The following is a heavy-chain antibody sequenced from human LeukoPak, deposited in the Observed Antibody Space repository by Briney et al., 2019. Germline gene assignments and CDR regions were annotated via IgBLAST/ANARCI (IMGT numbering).Heavy chain of an antibody. V-gene: IGHV3-21*01. J-gene: IGHJ6*04. CDR1: GFTFSSYS. Sequence: GGSLRLSCAASGFTFSSYSVNWVRQAPGKALEWVSSISSSSSYLYYADSVKGRFTISRDNAKNSLYLQMNSLRAEDTAVYYCARDAPLRGYYGMDVWAEGPRSPSPQ. CDR2: ISSSSSYL. CDR3: ARDAPLRGYYGMDV.